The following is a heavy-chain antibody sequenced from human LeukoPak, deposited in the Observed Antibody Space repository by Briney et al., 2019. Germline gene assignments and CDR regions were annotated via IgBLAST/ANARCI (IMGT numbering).Heavy chain of an antibody. V-gene: IGHV1-2*02. J-gene: IGHJ4*02. D-gene: IGHD5-12*01. Sequence: ASAKVSCTASGYTFTGYYMHWVRQAPGQGLEWMGWINPNSGGTNYAQKFQGRVTMTRDTSISTAYMELSRLRSDDTAVYYCARDGGYSGYEYYFDYWGQGTLVTVSS. CDR3: ARDGGYSGYEYYFDY. CDR1: GYTFTGYY. CDR2: INPNSGGT.